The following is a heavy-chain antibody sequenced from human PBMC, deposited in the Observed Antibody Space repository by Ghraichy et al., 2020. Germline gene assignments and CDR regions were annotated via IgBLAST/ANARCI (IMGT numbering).Heavy chain of an antibody. CDR2: IYSGCST. CDR3: ARDHKGWLPYGMDV. CDR1: GFTVSSNY. Sequence: GGSLRLSCAASGFTVSSNYMSWVRQAPGKGLEWVSVIYSGCSTYYADSVKGRFTISRDNSKNTLYLQMNSLRAEDTAVYYCARDHKGWLPYGMDVWGQGTTVTVSS. V-gene: IGHV3-53*01. J-gene: IGHJ6*02. D-gene: IGHD3-22*01.